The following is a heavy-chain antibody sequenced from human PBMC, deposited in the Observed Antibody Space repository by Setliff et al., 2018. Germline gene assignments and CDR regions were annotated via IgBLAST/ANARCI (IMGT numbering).Heavy chain of an antibody. CDR1: GGSISSYY. V-gene: IGHV4-4*07. CDR2: IYTSGST. J-gene: IGHJ6*03. CDR3: ASGYSYYYYYYYMDV. Sequence: PSETLSLTCTVSGGSISSYYWSWIRQPAGKGLEWIGRIYTSGSTNYNPSLKSRVTMSVDTSKNQFSLKLRSMTAADTAVYYCASGYSYYYYYYYMDVWGKGTTVTVSS. D-gene: IGHD5-18*01.